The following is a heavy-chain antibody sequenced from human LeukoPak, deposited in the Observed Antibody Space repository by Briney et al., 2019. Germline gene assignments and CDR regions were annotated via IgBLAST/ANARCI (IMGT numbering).Heavy chain of an antibody. D-gene: IGHD6-13*01. Sequence: GGSLRLSCAASGFTFSSYEMNWVRQAPGKGLEWVSYISSSGSTIYYADSVKGRFTISRDNAKNSLYLQMNSLRAEDTAVYYCAREGAAAGHYYGMDVWGKGTTVPVSS. V-gene: IGHV3-48*03. CDR3: AREGAAAGHYYGMDV. CDR1: GFTFSSYE. J-gene: IGHJ6*04. CDR2: ISSSGSTI.